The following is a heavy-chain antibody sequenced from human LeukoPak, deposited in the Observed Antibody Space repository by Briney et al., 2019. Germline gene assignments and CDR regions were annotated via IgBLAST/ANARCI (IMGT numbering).Heavy chain of an antibody. J-gene: IGHJ4*02. CDR1: GGSISSAGYY. Sequence: SGTLSLTCTVSGGSISSAGYYWSWIRQHPGEGLEWIGYIYYSGSTYYNPSLKSRVTISPDTSKNQFSLKLSSVTAADTAVYYCARAPYFYDSSGYPKPAYYFDYWGQGTLVTVSS. D-gene: IGHD3-22*01. CDR2: IYYSGST. V-gene: IGHV4-31*03. CDR3: ARAPYFYDSSGYPKPAYYFDY.